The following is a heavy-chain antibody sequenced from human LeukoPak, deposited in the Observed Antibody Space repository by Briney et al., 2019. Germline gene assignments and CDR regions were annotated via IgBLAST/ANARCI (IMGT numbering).Heavy chain of an antibody. CDR1: GFTFSSYG. V-gene: IGHV3-30*02. CDR2: IRYDGSNK. D-gene: IGHD1-26*01. CDR3: ARDGSYHNDY. Sequence: GGSLRLSCAASGFTFSSYGMHWVRQAPGKGLEWVAFIRYDGSNKYYADSVKGRFTISRDNSKNTLYLQMNSPRGEDTAAYYCARDGSYHNDYWGQGTLVTVSS. J-gene: IGHJ4*02.